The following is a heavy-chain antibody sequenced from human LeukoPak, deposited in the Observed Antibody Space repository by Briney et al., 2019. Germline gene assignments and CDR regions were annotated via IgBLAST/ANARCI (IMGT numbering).Heavy chain of an antibody. V-gene: IGHV3-33*05. CDR3: ARELSQIVWGGLDY. D-gene: IGHD2-21*01. CDR1: GFIFSHYG. CDR2: IQNDASTE. J-gene: IGHJ4*02. Sequence: GGSLRLSCAASGFIFSHYGMHWVRQAPGKGLEWVAVIQNDASTENFADSVKGRFTISRDNSKNTVFLQVNSLRVEDTAVYYCARELSQIVWGGLDYGGQGTLVSVSS.